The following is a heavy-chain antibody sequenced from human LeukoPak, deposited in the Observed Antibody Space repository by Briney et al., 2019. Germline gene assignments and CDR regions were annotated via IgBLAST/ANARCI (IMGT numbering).Heavy chain of an antibody. CDR2: ISSSSSYI. Sequence: GGSLRLTCAASGFTFSSYSMNWVLQAPGKGLEWVSSISSSSSYIYYADSVKGRFTISRDNAKNSLYLQMNSLRAEDTAVYYCARDYSSAVYRGWASYEYFQHWGQGTLVTVSS. V-gene: IGHV3-21*01. J-gene: IGHJ1*01. D-gene: IGHD4-23*01. CDR1: GFTFSSYS. CDR3: ARDYSSAVYRGWASYEYFQH.